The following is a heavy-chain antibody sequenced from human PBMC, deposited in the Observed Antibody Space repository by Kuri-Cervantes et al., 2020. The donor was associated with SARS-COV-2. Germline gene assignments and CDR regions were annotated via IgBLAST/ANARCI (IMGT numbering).Heavy chain of an antibody. J-gene: IGHJ2*01. CDR3: ARPIAAADPRAGWSDWYFDL. CDR1: GGTFSSYA. V-gene: IGHV1-69*06. D-gene: IGHD6-13*01. Sequence: SVKVSCKASGGTFSSYAISWVRQAPGQGLEWMGGIIPIFGTANYAQKFQGRVTITADKSTSTAYMELSSLRSEDTAVYYCARPIAAADPRAGWSDWYFDLWGLGTLVTVSS. CDR2: IIPIFGTA.